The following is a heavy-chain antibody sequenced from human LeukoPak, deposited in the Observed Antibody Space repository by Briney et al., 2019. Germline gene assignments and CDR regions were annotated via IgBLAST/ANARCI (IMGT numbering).Heavy chain of an antibody. J-gene: IGHJ4*02. CDR1: GGSINSSSYY. CDR3: ARAGYGDSDFDY. Sequence: SETLSLTCTVSGGSINSSSYYWGWIRQPPGKGLEWIGSIFYSGNTYDNPSLKSRVTISVDTSKNQFSLKLNSVTAADTAVYCCARAGYGDSDFDYWGQGILVTVSS. CDR2: IFYSGNT. V-gene: IGHV4-39*01. D-gene: IGHD4-17*01.